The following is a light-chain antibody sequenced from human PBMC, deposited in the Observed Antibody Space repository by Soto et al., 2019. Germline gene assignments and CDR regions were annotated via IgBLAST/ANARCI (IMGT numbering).Light chain of an antibody. CDR1: QSVSSY. V-gene: IGKV3-11*01. CDR2: DAS. J-gene: IGKJ4*01. CDR3: QQRYQWPPLT. Sequence: EIVLTQSPATLSLSPGERATLSCRASQSVSSYLAWYQQKPGQAPRLLIYDASNRATGIPARFSGSGSGTEFTPPISSLEAEDFSVYYCQQRYQWPPLTFGGGTKVEIK.